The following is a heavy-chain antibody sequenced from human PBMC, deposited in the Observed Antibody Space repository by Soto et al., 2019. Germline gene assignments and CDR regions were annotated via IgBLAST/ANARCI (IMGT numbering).Heavy chain of an antibody. CDR1: GYTFTRYD. CDR3: ASIAAAGMVRDY. J-gene: IGHJ4*02. D-gene: IGHD6-13*01. CDR2: MNPNSGNT. Sequence: QVQLVQSGAEVKKPGASVKVSCKASGYTFTRYDINWVRQATGQGVEWMGWMNPNSGNTGYAQKFQGRVTMTRNTSISTAYMELSSLRSEDTAVYYCASIAAAGMVRDYWGQGTLVTVSS. V-gene: IGHV1-8*01.